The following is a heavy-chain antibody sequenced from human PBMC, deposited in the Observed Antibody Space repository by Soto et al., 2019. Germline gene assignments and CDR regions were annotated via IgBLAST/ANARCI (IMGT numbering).Heavy chain of an antibody. CDR3: ALGSGSYFNFDY. CDR2: ISAYNGNT. V-gene: IGHV1-18*01. J-gene: IGHJ4*02. Sequence: ASVKVSCKASGYTFTSYCISWVLQAPGQGLEWMGWISAYNGNTNYAQKLQGRVTMTTDTSTSTAYMELRSLRSDDTAVYYCALGSGSYFNFDYWGQGTLVTVSS. D-gene: IGHD1-26*01. CDR1: GYTFTSYC.